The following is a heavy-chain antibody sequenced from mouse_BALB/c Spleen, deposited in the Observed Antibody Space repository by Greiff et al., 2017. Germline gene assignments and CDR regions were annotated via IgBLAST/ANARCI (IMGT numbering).Heavy chain of an antibody. V-gene: IGHV2-6-7*01. CDR2: IWGDGST. CDR1: GFSLTGYG. J-gene: IGHJ4*01. Sequence: VKLVESGPGLVAPSQSLSITCTVSGFSLTGYGVNWVRQPPGKGLEWLGMIWGDGSTDYNSALKSRLSISKDNSKSQVFLKMNSLQTDDTARYYCARGAPTMITTAYYAMDYWGQGTSVTVSS. D-gene: IGHD2-4*01. CDR3: ARGAPTMITTAYYAMDY.